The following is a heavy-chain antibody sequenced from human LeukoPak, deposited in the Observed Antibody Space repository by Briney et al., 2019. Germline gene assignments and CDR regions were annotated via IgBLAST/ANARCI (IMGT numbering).Heavy chain of an antibody. CDR2: ISSSSSYI. V-gene: IGHV3-21*01. Sequence: GGSLRLSCAASGFTFSSYSMNWVRQAPGKGLERVSSISSSSSYIYYADSVKGRFTISRDNTENSLYLQMNSLRAEDTAVYYCARDPYDTSSYGAFDIWGQGTMVTVSS. CDR1: GFTFSSYS. J-gene: IGHJ3*02. CDR3: ARDPYDTSSYGAFDI. D-gene: IGHD3-22*01.